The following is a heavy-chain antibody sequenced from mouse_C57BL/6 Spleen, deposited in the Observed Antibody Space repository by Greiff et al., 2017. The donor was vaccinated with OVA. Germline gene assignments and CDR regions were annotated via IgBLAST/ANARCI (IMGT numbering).Heavy chain of an antibody. Sequence: VQLQQSGAELVRPGASVKLSCTASGFNITDYYMHWVKQRPGQGLVWIGRIYPEGGGTEYNPKFQGKATMTADTSSNTAYLQLSSLTSEDTAVYYSTTYGSRGYWYFDVWGTGTTVTVSS. D-gene: IGHD1-1*01. CDR3: TTYGSRGYWYFDV. CDR1: GFNITDYY. V-gene: IGHV14-1*01. J-gene: IGHJ1*03. CDR2: IYPEGGGT.